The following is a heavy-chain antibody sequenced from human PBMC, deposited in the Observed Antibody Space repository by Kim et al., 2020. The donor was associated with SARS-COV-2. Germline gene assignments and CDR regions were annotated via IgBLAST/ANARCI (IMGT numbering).Heavy chain of an antibody. D-gene: IGHD1-1*01. Sequence: FQGRVTITRDTSASTAYMELSSLRSEDTAVYYCARDEGTFAGYYYYGMDVWGQGTTVTVSS. V-gene: IGHV1-3*01. J-gene: IGHJ6*02. CDR3: ARDEGTFAGYYYYGMDV.